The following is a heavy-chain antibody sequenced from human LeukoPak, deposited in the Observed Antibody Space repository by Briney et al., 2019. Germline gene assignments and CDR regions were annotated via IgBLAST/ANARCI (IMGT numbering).Heavy chain of an antibody. CDR3: ARGGRGYCSGGSCYRDPAFDI. Sequence: GGSLRLSCAASGFTFSSYSMNWVRQAPGKGLDWGSSISSSSSYIYYAGLVKGRFTISRDNAKNSLYLQMNSLRAEDTAVYYCARGGRGYCSGGSCYRDPAFDIWGQGTMVTVSS. D-gene: IGHD2-15*01. CDR2: ISSSSSYI. J-gene: IGHJ3*02. V-gene: IGHV3-21*01. CDR1: GFTFSSYS.